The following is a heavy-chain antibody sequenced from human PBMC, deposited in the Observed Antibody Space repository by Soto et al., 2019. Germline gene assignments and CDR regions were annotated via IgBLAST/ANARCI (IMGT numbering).Heavy chain of an antibody. Sequence: VASVKVSCKASGYSFTSYGFSWVRQAPGLGPEWMGWISSHNHNTKYAQKLQDRVTMTTDTSTSTAYMELRSLRSDDTAVYYCARDIVFEDSSGNLPGYWGQGTLVTVSS. V-gene: IGHV1-18*01. D-gene: IGHD3-22*01. J-gene: IGHJ1*01. CDR2: ISSHNHNT. CDR3: ARDIVFEDSSGNLPGY. CDR1: GYSFTSYG.